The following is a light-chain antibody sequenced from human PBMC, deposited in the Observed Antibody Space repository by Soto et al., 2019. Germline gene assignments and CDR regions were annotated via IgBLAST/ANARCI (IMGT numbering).Light chain of an antibody. CDR1: ENIFKF. J-gene: IGKJ4*01. CDR2: AAS. V-gene: IGKV1-5*01. CDR3: QHYNTQSIT. Sequence: DIQLIQSPATLSASVGDRITITCRASENIFKFLAWYQQRSGRAPNLLIYAASDLETGVPSRFSGRGSGTEFTLTIDSLQPHDSATYYCQHYNTQSITFGGGTKVDVK.